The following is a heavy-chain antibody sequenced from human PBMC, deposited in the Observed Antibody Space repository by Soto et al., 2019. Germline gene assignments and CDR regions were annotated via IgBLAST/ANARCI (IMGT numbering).Heavy chain of an antibody. Sequence: EVQLLESGGGLVQPGGSLRLSCVASGFSFSTYAMSWVRQAPGKGLEWVSGISAGGGNTYYADSVGGRFTISRDNSKNTLYLQISSLRAEDTALYYCAKHFEYQLLSWFDPWGHGTLVTVSS. CDR2: ISAGGGNT. CDR3: AKHFEYQLLSWFDP. D-gene: IGHD2-2*01. J-gene: IGHJ5*02. CDR1: GFSFSTYA. V-gene: IGHV3-23*01.